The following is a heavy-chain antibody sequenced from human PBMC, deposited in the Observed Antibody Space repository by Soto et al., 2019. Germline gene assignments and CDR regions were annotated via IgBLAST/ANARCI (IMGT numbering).Heavy chain of an antibody. V-gene: IGHV1-69*08. J-gene: IGHJ6*02. CDR1: GGTFSSYT. CDR2: IIPILGIA. CDR3: ARESGVGYCSSTSCPYYYGMDV. D-gene: IGHD2-2*03. Sequence: QVQLVQSGAEVKKPGSSVKVSCKASGGTFSSYTISWVRQAPGQGLEWMGRIIPILGIANYAQKFQGRVTITADKSTSTAYMELSSLRSEDTAVYYCARESGVGYCSSTSCPYYYGMDVWGQGTTVTVSS.